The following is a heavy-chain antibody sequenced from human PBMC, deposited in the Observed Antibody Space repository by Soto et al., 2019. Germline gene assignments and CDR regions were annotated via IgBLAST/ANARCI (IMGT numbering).Heavy chain of an antibody. J-gene: IGHJ4*02. V-gene: IGHV4-4*02. CDR2: IHDSGTT. CDR3: ARNHYCSQGD. CDR1: GDSMSTTNW. D-gene: IGHD6-13*01. Sequence: QVQLQESGPGLVKPSGTLSLTCAISGDSMSTTNWWSWVRQPPGKGLEWIGEIHDSGTTNYNPSLKSRVTISIDKSKSQFSLKLTSVTAADTAIFYCARNHYCSQGDWGQGTLVTVSS.